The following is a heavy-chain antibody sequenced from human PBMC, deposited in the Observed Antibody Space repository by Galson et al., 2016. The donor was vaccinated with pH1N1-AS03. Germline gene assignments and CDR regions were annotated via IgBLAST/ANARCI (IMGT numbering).Heavy chain of an antibody. CDR2: ISWNSGSV. CDR3: ARAEYGAGSYVDY. J-gene: IGHJ4*02. V-gene: IGHV3-9*01. CDR1: GFTFDDYA. Sequence: SLRLSCAASGFTFDDYAMQWVRQAPGKGLEWVSGISWNSGSVGYADSVKGRFTISRDNAKNSLYLEMNSLRGEDTALYFCARAEYGAGSYVDYWGQGTPVTVSS. D-gene: IGHD3-10*01.